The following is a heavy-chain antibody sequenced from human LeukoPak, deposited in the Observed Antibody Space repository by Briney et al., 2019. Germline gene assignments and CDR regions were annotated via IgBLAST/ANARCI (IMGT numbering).Heavy chain of an antibody. V-gene: IGHV4-4*07. Sequence: SETLSLTCTVSGGSISSYYWGWLRQPAGKGLEWIGRIYTSGNTNYNPSLKSRVTMSVDTSKNQFSLKLSSVTAADTALYYCARDSPRVGGYGTVEAYYYYMDVWGKGTTVTISS. CDR2: IYTSGNT. CDR3: ARDSPRVGGYGTVEAYYYYMDV. CDR1: GGSISSYY. D-gene: IGHD3-16*01. J-gene: IGHJ6*03.